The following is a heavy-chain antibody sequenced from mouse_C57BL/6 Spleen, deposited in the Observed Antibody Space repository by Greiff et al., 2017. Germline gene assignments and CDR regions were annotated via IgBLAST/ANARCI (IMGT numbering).Heavy chain of an antibody. CDR3: AREGYYGSPGFAY. Sequence: VQLQQSGAELVRPGSSVKLSCKASGYTFTSYWMPWVKQRPIQGLEWIGNIDPSDSETHYNQKFKDKATLTVDKSSSTAYMQRSSLTYEDSAVYDGAREGYYGSPGFAYWGQGTLVTVSA. CDR2: IDPSDSET. J-gene: IGHJ3*01. CDR1: GYTFTSYW. V-gene: IGHV1-52*01. D-gene: IGHD1-1*01.